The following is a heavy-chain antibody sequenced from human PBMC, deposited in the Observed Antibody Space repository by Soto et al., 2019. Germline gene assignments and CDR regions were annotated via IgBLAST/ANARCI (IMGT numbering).Heavy chain of an antibody. Sequence: GGSLRLSCAASGFTFSSYGMHWVRQAPGKGLEWVVVIWYDGSNKYYADSVKGRFTISRDNSKNTLYLQMNSLRAEDTAVYYCARGPLLDYWGQGTLVTVSS. D-gene: IGHD2-15*01. CDR3: ARGPLLDY. J-gene: IGHJ4*02. CDR1: GFTFSSYG. CDR2: IWYDGSNK. V-gene: IGHV3-33*01.